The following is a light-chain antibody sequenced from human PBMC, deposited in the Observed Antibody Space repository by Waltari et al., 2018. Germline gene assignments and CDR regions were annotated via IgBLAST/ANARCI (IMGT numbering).Light chain of an antibody. CDR1: SLRSYY. Sequence: SSELTQDPAVSVALGQTVRITCQGASLRSYYASRYQQKPGQAPVLVIYGKNNRPSGIPDRFSGSSSGNTASLTITGARAEDEADYYCNSRDSSGNHVVFGGGTKLTVL. CDR3: NSRDSSGNHVV. J-gene: IGLJ2*01. V-gene: IGLV3-19*01. CDR2: GKN.